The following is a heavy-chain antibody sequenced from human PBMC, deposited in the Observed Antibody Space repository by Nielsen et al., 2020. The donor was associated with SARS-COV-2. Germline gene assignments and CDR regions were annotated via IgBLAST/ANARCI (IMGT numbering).Heavy chain of an antibody. D-gene: IGHD3-3*01. Sequence: SETLSLTCTVSGYSISSGYYWGWIRQPPGKGLEWIGSIYHSGSTYYNPSLKSRVTMSVDTSKNQFSLRLSSVTAADTAVCYCASRFFLDYWGQGTLVTVSS. J-gene: IGHJ4*02. CDR3: ASRFFLDY. CDR1: GYSISSGYY. CDR2: IYHSGST. V-gene: IGHV4-38-2*02.